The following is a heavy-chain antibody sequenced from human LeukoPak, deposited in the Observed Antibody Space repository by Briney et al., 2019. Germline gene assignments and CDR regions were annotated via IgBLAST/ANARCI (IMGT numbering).Heavy chain of an antibody. CDR1: GYTFTSYD. D-gene: IGHD3-3*01. J-gene: IGHJ4*02. V-gene: IGHV1-8*01. Sequence: ASVKVSCKASGYTFTSYDINWVRQATGQGLEWMGWMNPNSGNTGYAQKFQGRVTMTRNTSISTAYMELSSLTAADTAVYYCARGEWGLPGYYDFWSGYLYFDYWGQGTLVTVSS. CDR3: ARGEWGLPGYYDFWSGYLYFDY. CDR2: MNPNSGNT.